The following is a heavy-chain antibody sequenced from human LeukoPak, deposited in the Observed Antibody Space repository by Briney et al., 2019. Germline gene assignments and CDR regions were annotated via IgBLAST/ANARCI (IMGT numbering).Heavy chain of an antibody. Sequence: SQTLSLTCAISGDSVSSNSPAWNWIRQSLSRGLEWLGRTYYRSKWYNDYGLSVKSRITINPDTSKNQFSLQLNSVTPEDTAVYYCARGWEPYSSSLDYWGQGTLVTVSS. J-gene: IGHJ4*02. V-gene: IGHV6-1*01. CDR2: TYYRSKWYN. CDR1: GDSVSSNSPA. CDR3: ARGWEPYSSSLDY. D-gene: IGHD6-13*01.